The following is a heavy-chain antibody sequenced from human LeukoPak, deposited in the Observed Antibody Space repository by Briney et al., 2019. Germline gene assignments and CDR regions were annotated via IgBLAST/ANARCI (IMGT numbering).Heavy chain of an antibody. CDR1: GFTFSSYW. J-gene: IGHJ6*03. D-gene: IGHD1-14*01. CDR3: ARVGNLYYYYYMDV. Sequence: GGSLRLSCAASGFTFSSYWMNWVRQAPGKGLEWVANMNHDGSEKYQIDSVKGRFTISRDNAKNSLYLQMNSLRVEDTAIYYCARVGNLYYYYYMDVWGKGTTVTVSS. V-gene: IGHV3-7*03. CDR2: MNHDGSEK.